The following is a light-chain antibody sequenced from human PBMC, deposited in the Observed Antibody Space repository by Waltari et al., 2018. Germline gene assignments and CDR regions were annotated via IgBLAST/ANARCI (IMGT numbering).Light chain of an antibody. CDR2: EVT. V-gene: IGLV2-8*01. Sequence: QSVLTQPPSATGSPGQSVPISCTRPTSDVVASNYVSWYQQHPGKVPKLLIYEVTKRPSGVPDRFSGSKSGNTASLTVSGLQADDEADYYCSSYAHNNHFVFGTGTKVTVL. CDR1: TSDVVASNY. CDR3: SSYAHNNHFV. J-gene: IGLJ1*01.